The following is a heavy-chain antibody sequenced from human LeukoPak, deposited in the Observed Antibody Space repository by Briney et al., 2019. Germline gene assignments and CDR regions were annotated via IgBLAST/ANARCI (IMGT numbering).Heavy chain of an antibody. D-gene: IGHD1-26*01. J-gene: IGHJ4*02. CDR3: ARDSPDVQSGSQYYFDY. Sequence: PSETLSLTCTVSGGSLSSYYWCWIRQPPGKGLEWVGYIYYSGSTNYNPSLKSRVTISVDTSKNQFSLKLSSVTAADTAVYYCARDSPDVQSGSQYYFDYWGQGTLVTVSS. CDR2: IYYSGST. CDR1: GGSLSSYY. V-gene: IGHV4-59*01.